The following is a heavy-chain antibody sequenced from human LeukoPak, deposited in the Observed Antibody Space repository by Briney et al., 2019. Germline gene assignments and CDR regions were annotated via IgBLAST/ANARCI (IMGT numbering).Heavy chain of an antibody. V-gene: IGHV3-30*14. CDR3: ARADSFDY. CDR2: ISYDGSNK. Sequence: PGRSLRLSCAASGFTFSSYAMHWVRQAPGKGLEWVAVISYDGSNKYYADSVKGRFTISRDNSKNTLYLQMNSLRAEDTAVYYCARADSFDYWGQGTLVTVSS. CDR1: GFTFSSYA. J-gene: IGHJ4*02.